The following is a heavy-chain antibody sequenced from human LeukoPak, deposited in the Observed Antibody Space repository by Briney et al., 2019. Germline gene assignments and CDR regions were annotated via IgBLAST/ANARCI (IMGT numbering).Heavy chain of an antibody. CDR3: ARDICNYEDFRGNFDY. CDR2: IWYDGSNK. Sequence: PGGSLRLSCAAAGFTFSSYGMHWVRQAPGKGLEWVAVIWYDGSNKYYADSVKGRFTISRDNSKNTLYLQMNSLRAEDTAVYYCARDICNYEDFRGNFDYWGQGTLVTVSS. J-gene: IGHJ4*02. V-gene: IGHV3-33*01. CDR1: GFTFSSYG. D-gene: IGHD4-11*01.